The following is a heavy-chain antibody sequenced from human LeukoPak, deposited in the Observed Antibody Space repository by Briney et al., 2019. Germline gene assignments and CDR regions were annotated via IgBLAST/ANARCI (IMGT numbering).Heavy chain of an antibody. Sequence: GGILRLSCAASGITFSSYGMSWVRQAPGKGLEWVSSISSTGGTTYYADSVKGRFTISRDNAKNSLYLQMNSLRAEDTAVYYCARAFRQQLHGTYYYYYYMDVWGKGTTVTISS. CDR3: ARAFRQQLHGTYYYYYYMDV. J-gene: IGHJ6*03. V-gene: IGHV3-23*01. D-gene: IGHD6-13*01. CDR2: ISSTGGTT. CDR1: GITFSSYG.